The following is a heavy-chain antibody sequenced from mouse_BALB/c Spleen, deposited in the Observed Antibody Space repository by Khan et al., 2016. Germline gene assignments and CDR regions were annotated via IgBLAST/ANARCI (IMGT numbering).Heavy chain of an antibody. J-gene: IGHJ2*01. CDR1: GYTFTDYS. CDR3: AREVRQSFDY. CDR2: INTETGEP. D-gene: IGHD2-14*01. Sequence: QSQLVQSGPELKKPGETVKISCKASGYTFTDYSMHWVKQAPGKGLKWMGWINTETGEPTYADDFKGRFAFSLETSASTAYLQINNLKNEDTATYFCAREVRQSFDYWGQGTTLTVSS. V-gene: IGHV9-2-1*01.